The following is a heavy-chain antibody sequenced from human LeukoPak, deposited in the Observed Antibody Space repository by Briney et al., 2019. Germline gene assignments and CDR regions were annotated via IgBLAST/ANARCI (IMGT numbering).Heavy chain of an antibody. D-gene: IGHD6-13*01. Sequence: PGRSLRLSCAASGFTFDDYAMHWVRQAPGKGLEWVSRIKSDGSNIVYADSVKGRFTISRDNAKNSLYLQMNSLRAEDMAMYYCARWEKSSSWYCDYWGQGTLVTVSS. J-gene: IGHJ4*02. V-gene: IGHV3-9*03. CDR3: ARWEKSSSWYCDY. CDR1: GFTFDDYA. CDR2: IKSDGSNI.